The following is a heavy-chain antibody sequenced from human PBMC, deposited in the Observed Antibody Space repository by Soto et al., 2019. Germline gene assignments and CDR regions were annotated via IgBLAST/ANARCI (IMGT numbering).Heavy chain of an antibody. J-gene: IGHJ4*02. V-gene: IGHV3-53*01. D-gene: IGHD6-13*01. CDR3: ARSPAAGTPLGC. Sequence: GSLRLSCAASGFTVSSNYMSWVRQAPGKGLEWVSVIYSGGSTYYAASVKGRFTISRDNAKNSLYLQMNSLRAEDTAVYYCARSPAAGTPLGCWGQGTLVTVSS. CDR2: IYSGGST. CDR1: GFTVSSNY.